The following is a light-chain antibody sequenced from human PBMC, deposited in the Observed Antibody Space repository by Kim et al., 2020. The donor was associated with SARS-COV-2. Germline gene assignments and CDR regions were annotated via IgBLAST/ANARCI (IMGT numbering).Light chain of an antibody. Sequence: GQRVTISCSGSSSNIGSNYVYWHQQFPGTAPKVLIYRNNLRPSGVPDRVSGSKSGTSASLAISDLRSEDEADYYCAAWDDSPSGWVFGGGTQLTVL. V-gene: IGLV1-47*01. CDR2: RNN. CDR1: SSNIGSNY. J-gene: IGLJ3*02. CDR3: AAWDDSPSGWV.